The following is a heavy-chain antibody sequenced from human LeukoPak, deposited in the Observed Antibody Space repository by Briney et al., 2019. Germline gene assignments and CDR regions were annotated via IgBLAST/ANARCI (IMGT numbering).Heavy chain of an antibody. CDR2: IYTSGST. D-gene: IGHD2-2*01. J-gene: IGHJ6*04. Sequence: SETLSLTCTVSGGSISSYYWSWIRQPAGKGLEWIGRIYTSGSTNYDPSLKSRVTMSVDTSKNQFSLELSSVIASDTGVYYCASARTTAFMDVWGRGTAVTVSS. CDR1: GGSISSYY. CDR3: ASARTTAFMDV. V-gene: IGHV4-4*07.